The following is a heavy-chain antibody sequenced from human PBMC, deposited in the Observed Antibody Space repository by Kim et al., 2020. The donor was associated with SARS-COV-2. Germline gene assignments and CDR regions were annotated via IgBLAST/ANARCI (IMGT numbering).Heavy chain of an antibody. V-gene: IGHV4-31*03. CDR2: IYYSGST. CDR3: ARVRGNYYGSGTANYYYGMDA. D-gene: IGHD3-10*01. CDR1: GGSISSGGYY. J-gene: IGHJ6*02. Sequence: SETLSLTCTVSGGSISSGGYYWSWIRQHPGKGLEWIGYIYYSGSTYYNPSLKSRVTISVDTSKNQFSLKLSSVTAADTAVYYCARVRGNYYGSGTANYYYGMDAWGQGTTVTVSS.